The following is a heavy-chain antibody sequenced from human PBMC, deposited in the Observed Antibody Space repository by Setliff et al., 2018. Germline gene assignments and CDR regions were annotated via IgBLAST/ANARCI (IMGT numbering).Heavy chain of an antibody. CDR2: VHFTGSA. CDR1: GASIRNFY. CDR3: ARAHTWSLPNDNSGYPGWFDP. V-gene: IGHV4-59*08. D-gene: IGHD3-22*01. Sequence: SETLSLTCNVSGASIRNFYWTWIRQPPGKGLEWIGYVHFTGSANYNPSLKSRVTVIVDTSKNQFSLRLSSVTAADTAVYYCARAHTWSLPNDNSGYPGWFDPWGQGTLVTVSS. J-gene: IGHJ5*02.